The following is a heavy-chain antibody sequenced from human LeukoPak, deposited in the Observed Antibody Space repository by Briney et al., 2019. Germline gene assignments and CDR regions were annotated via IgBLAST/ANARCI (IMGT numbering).Heavy chain of an antibody. D-gene: IGHD3-10*01. J-gene: IGHJ4*02. V-gene: IGHV4-34*01. CDR1: GGSFSGYY. CDR3: ARGRQRITMVRGVMKYFDY. CDR2: INHSGST. Sequence: SETLSLTCAVYGGSFSGYYWSWIRQPPGKGLEWIGEINHSGSTHYNPSLKSRVTISVDTSKNQFSLKLSSVTAADTAVYYCARGRQRITMVRGVMKYFDYWGQGTLVTVSS.